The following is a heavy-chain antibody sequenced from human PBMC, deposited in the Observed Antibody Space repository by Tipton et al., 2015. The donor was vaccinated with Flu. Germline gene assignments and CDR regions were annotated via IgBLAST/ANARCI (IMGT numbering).Heavy chain of an antibody. D-gene: IGHD3-10*01. V-gene: IGHV4-59*08. CDR1: GDAMGTYS. Sequence: LRLSCTVSGDAMGTYSWSWIRQPPGKGMEWIGYTTYSGTTSYNPSLQSRVSISIDTSKNQFSLKLSSVTAADTAVYYCARQSGSRSYPLDYWGKGTLLTLSS. J-gene: IGHJ4*02. CDR2: TTYSGTT. CDR3: ARQSGSRSYPLDY.